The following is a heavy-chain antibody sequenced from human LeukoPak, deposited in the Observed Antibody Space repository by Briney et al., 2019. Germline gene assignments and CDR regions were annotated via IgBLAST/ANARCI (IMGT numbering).Heavy chain of an antibody. V-gene: IGHV1-8*01. D-gene: IGHD4-11*01. J-gene: IGHJ4*02. CDR1: VYTFTSYD. CDR3: ARGDTVTTSDDY. CDR2: MNPNSGNT. Sequence: GASVTVSCKASVYTFTSYDINWVRQATGQGLEWMGWMNPNSGNTGYAQKCQGRVTMTRNTSISTAYMELSSLRSEDTAVYYFARGDTVTTSDDYWGQGTLVTVSS.